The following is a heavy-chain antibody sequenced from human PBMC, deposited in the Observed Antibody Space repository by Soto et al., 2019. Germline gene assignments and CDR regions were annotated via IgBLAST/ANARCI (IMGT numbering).Heavy chain of an antibody. CDR1: GKCLSGYY. CDR2: IKHIGNT. D-gene: IGHD1-26*01. Sequence: QVQLQQWGAGLLKPSETLSLTCAVYGKCLSGYYWSWIRQPPVKALEWIGEIKHIGNTNYNPPLQSPVTTSADTSNNNLFLNLSSVTAADTAMYYCARHHVRGRTIAGAAEFWGQGTLVTVSS. J-gene: IGHJ4*02. CDR3: ARHHVRGRTIAGAAEF. V-gene: IGHV4-34*01.